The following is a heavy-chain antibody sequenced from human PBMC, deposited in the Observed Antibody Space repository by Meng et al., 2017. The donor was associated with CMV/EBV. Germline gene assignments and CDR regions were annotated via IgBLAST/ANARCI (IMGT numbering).Heavy chain of an antibody. CDR3: ARVGRTSCYDY. CDR2: IYYSGST. D-gene: IGHD2-2*01. J-gene: IGHJ4*02. CDR1: GGSISSGDYY. V-gene: IGHV4-30-4*08. Sequence: QVLLHESGPVLGKPPQTRVLTCTVCGGSISSGDYYWSWILQPPGKGLELIGYIYYSGSTYYTPSLKSRVPISVETSKKQFSLKLSSVTAADTAVYYCARVGRTSCYDYWGQGTLVTVSS.